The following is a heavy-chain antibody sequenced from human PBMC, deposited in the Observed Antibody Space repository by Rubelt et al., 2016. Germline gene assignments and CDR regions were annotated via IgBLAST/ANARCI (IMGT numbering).Heavy chain of an antibody. CDR2: IYYSGST. CDR3: ARALRDSSGYYYLDY. V-gene: IGHV4-59*01. D-gene: IGHD3-22*01. CDR1: GGSISSYY. J-gene: IGHJ4*02. Sequence: QVQLQESGPGLVKPSETLSLTCTVSGGSISSYYWSWIRQPPGKGLEWIGYIYYSGSTNYNPPLKSWGTITVDPSKNPFSLKLSSVTAADTAVYYCARALRDSSGYYYLDYWGQGTLVTVSS.